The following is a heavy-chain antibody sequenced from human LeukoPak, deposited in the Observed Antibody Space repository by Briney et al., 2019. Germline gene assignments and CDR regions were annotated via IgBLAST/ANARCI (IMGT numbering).Heavy chain of an antibody. V-gene: IGHV4-34*01. D-gene: IGHD1/OR15-1a*01. CDR3: ARGPNNDDAFDV. CDR1: GGSFGDYH. CDR2: INHSGTT. Sequence: PSETLSLTCAVYGGSFGDYHGSWIRQPPGKGLEWIGEINHSGTTHYNPSLKHKVTMSVDTSKTQFSLQFISVTAADTAIYYCARGPNNDDAFDVWGQRTMVTVSS. J-gene: IGHJ3*01.